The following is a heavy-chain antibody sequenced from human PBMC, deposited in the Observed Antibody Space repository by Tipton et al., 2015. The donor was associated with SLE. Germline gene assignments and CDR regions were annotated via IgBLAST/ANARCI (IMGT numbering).Heavy chain of an antibody. V-gene: IGHV1-18*01. CDR2: ITPYNGNT. Sequence: QSGPEVKKPGASVKVSCRASGFTFKPRGCIWGRQAPGQGLEWMGWITPYNGNTENEQKVQGRVTVTTDTSADTAYLELRALRPDETAVYFCGSWEGFGAHPIEHWGQGTLVTVSS. CDR3: GSWEGFGAHPIEH. J-gene: IGHJ1*01. CDR1: GFTFKPRG. D-gene: IGHD1-26*01.